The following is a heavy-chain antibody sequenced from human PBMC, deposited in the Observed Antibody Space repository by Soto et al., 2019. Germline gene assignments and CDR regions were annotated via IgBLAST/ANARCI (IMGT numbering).Heavy chain of an antibody. V-gene: IGHV4-61*03. J-gene: IGHJ6*02. D-gene: IGHD1-26*01. Sequence: QVQLQESGPGLVKPSETLSLTCTVSGDSVSSGSYYWSWIRQPPGKGLEWIGYIYYSGSTNYNPSLKSPITISVDTSKNHSSLKLSSVTAADTAVYYCARRSIVGATVRYYYGMDVWGQGTTVTVSS. CDR2: IYYSGST. CDR1: GDSVSSGSYY. CDR3: ARRSIVGATVRYYYGMDV.